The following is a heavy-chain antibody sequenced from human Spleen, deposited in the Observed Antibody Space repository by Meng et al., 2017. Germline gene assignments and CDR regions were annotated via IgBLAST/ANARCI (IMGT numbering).Heavy chain of an antibody. D-gene: IGHD3-10*02. CDR3: ARLLLCLLKRWFDP. CDR1: GYNFNGYY. J-gene: IGHJ5*02. CDR2: INPNSGGT. V-gene: IGHV1-2*04. Sequence: QVQLEQSGAEVKKPGASVKVSCQASGYNFNGYYIYWVRQAPGQGLEWMGWINPNSGGTNYGQKFEGWVTMTRDTSISTAYMELSRLRSDDTAVYFCARLLLCLLKRWFDPWGQGTLVTVSS.